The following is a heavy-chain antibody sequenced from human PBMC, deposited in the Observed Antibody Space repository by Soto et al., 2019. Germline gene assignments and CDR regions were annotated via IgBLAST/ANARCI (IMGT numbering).Heavy chain of an antibody. D-gene: IGHD1-1*01. CDR2: INGGTGQT. J-gene: IGHJ6*02. V-gene: IGHV1-3*01. Sequence: ASVKVSCKASGYTFTTHAMHWVRQAPGQSLEWMGWINGGTGQTKHSQRFQGRVNITRDTSASTAYMELSSLRSEDTAVYYCARGKGMEENYYYYGLDICGQGTTGTVSS. CDR1: GYTFTTHA. CDR3: ARGKGMEENYYYYGLDI.